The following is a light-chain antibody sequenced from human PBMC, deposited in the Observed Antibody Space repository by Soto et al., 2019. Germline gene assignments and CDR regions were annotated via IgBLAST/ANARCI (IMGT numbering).Light chain of an antibody. CDR2: DVS. J-gene: IGLJ1*01. CDR1: RGDIGGYNY. Sequence: QSALTQPASVSGSPGQSITISCTGTRGDIGGYNYVSWYQQYPGKAPKVMIYDVSNRPSGVSNRFSGSKSGNTASLTISGLQAEDEADYYCSSYTSSSTLEVFGTGTKLTVL. V-gene: IGLV2-14*01. CDR3: SSYTSSSTLEV.